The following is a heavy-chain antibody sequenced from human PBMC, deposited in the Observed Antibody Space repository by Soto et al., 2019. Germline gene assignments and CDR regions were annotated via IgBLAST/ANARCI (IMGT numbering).Heavy chain of an antibody. CDR2: INSDGSST. Sequence: EVQLVESGGGLLQPGGSLRLSCAVSGSTFSNDWMQWVRQAPGKGLVWVSHINSDGSSTNYADFVKGRFTIASDNAKNTVYLQMNSLRAEDTAVYYCARDRSYSLDVWGQGTTVTVSS. V-gene: IGHV3-74*01. CDR3: ARDRSYSLDV. CDR1: GSTFSNDW. J-gene: IGHJ6*02.